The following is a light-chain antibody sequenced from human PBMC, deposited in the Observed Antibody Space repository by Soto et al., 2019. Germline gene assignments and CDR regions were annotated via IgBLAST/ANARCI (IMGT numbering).Light chain of an antibody. J-gene: IGKJ4*01. CDR3: QQRSTWPLT. Sequence: EIVLTQSPATLSLSPGERDTLSCRASQSISSYLAWYQQKPGQAPRLLIYDASNRATGILDRFSGGGSGTAFTLTISGREPEEFAVYYGQQRSTWPLTFGGGTKLDIK. CDR1: QSISSY. CDR2: DAS. V-gene: IGKV3-11*01.